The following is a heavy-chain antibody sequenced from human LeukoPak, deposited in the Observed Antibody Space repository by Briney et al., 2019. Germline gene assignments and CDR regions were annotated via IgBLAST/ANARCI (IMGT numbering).Heavy chain of an antibody. CDR2: IFYSGSS. CDR1: GGSMSRYY. D-gene: IGHD2-2*01. V-gene: IGHV4-59*08. Sequence: SETLSLTCAVSGGSMSRYYWSWIRQPPGKGLEWIGYIFYSGSSNYNPSLKSRVTISVDTSKNQFSLNLSSVTAADTAVYYCARTLDCSRSSCSHGMDVWGQGTTVTVPS. J-gene: IGHJ6*02. CDR3: ARTLDCSRSSCSHGMDV.